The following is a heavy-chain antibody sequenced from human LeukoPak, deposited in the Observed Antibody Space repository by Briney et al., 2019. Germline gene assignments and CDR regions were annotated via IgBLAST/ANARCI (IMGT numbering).Heavy chain of an antibody. V-gene: IGHV3-20*04. CDR1: GFTFDDHG. J-gene: IGHJ4*02. D-gene: IGHD6-13*01. CDR3: ARDKFYSSSYFDY. CDR2: IKWNGGST. Sequence: GGSLRLSCAASGFTFDDHGMSWVRQPPGKGLEWVSGIKWNGGSTYYADSVKGRFTISRDNSKNTLYLQMNSLRAEDTAVYYCARDKFYSSSYFDYWGQGTLVTVSS.